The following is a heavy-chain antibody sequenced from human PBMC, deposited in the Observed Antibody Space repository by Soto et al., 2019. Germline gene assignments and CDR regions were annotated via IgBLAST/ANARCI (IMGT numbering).Heavy chain of an antibody. Sequence: LVQSGGGLVPPGESLTVSCAPSQFSFSNYWMNWFRQAPGKALEWVANIKKDESETDYVDSVRGRFTIFRDNAKNLLYLQMRRLRVEDTAVYYCARSHTGDSAFRAFDIWGQGTVVTV. CDR2: IKKDESET. V-gene: IGHV3-7*03. D-gene: IGHD2-21*02. J-gene: IGHJ3*02. CDR3: ARSHTGDSAFRAFDI. CDR1: QFSFSNYW.